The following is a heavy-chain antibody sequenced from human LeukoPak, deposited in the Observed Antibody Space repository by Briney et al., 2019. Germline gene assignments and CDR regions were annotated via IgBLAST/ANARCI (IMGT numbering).Heavy chain of an antibody. Sequence: LSGAASGFTFGAYAMSWFRKVPGKGLKWIGEINHSGSTNYNPSLKSRVTISVDTSKNQFSLKLSSVTAADTAVYYCASIPQAVAGNNFDYWGQGTLVTVSS. CDR2: INHSGST. J-gene: IGHJ4*02. V-gene: IGHV4-34*01. CDR3: ASIPQAVAGNNFDY. D-gene: IGHD6-19*01. CDR1: GFTFGAYA.